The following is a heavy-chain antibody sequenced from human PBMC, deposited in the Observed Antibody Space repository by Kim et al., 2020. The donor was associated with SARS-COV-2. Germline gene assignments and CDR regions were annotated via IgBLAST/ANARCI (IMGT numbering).Heavy chain of an antibody. J-gene: IGHJ4*02. D-gene: IGHD2-15*01. V-gene: IGHV4-59*13. Sequence: SETLSLTCTVSGGSISSYYWSWIRQPPGKGLEWIGYIYYSGSTNYNPSLKSRVTISVDTSKNQFSLKLSSVTAADTAVYYCASHPTTGGFDYWGQGTLVTVSS. CDR2: IYYSGST. CDR3: ASHPTTGGFDY. CDR1: GGSISSYY.